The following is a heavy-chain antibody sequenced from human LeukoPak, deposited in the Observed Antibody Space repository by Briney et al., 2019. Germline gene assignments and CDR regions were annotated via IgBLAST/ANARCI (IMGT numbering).Heavy chain of an antibody. D-gene: IGHD3-22*01. J-gene: IGHJ4*02. CDR1: GFTFSSYW. CDR3: ARDNSDSRGYYYNFDS. Sequence: GGALRPSFAAPGFTFSSYWAPLVRQTPGMGLVWGSRISSDGSSTSFADSVKGRFTISRDNARNTLYLQMSSLRAEDTAVYYCARDNSDSRGYYYNFDSWGQGTLVTVSS. CDR2: ISSDGSST. V-gene: IGHV3-74*01.